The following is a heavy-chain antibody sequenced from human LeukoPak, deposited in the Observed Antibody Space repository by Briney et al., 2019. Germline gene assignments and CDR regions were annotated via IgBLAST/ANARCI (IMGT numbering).Heavy chain of an antibody. J-gene: IGHJ6*03. CDR2: ISSSSSTI. CDR1: GFTFSSYS. CDR3: ARRLPWFGESYYYYYMDV. D-gene: IGHD3-10*01. V-gene: IGHV3-48*01. Sequence: PGGSLRLXCAASGFTFSSYSMNWVRQAPGKGLEWISYISSSSSTIYYADSVKGRFTISRDNAKNSLYLQMNSLRAEDTAVYYCARRLPWFGESYYYYYMDVWGKGTTVTVSS.